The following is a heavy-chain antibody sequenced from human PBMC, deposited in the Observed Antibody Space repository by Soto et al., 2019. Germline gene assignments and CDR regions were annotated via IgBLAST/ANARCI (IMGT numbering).Heavy chain of an antibody. J-gene: IGHJ4*02. D-gene: IGHD2-21*02. V-gene: IGHV1-18*01. CDR2: ISTYNGNT. Sequence: QVQLVQSGAEVKEPGASVKVSCKTSGYTFTNHEISWVRQAPGQGLEWMGWISTYNGNTNYAQKFQGRVTMTTDTSTRPAHMELRNLRSDDAAVYYCARGDCNFWGQGTLVTVSS. CDR1: GYTFTNHE. CDR3: ARGDCNF.